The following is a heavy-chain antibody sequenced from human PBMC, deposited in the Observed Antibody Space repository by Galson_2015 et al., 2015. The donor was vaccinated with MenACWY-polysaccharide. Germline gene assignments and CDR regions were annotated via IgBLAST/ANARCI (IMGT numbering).Heavy chain of an antibody. CDR3: ATRAGVQFWPAPLDY. V-gene: IGHV3-7*01. D-gene: IGHD1-1*01. J-gene: IGHJ4*02. CDR2: IKQDGSEK. CDR1: GFTFSSYW. Sequence: SLRLSCAASGFTFSSYWMSWVRQAPGKGLEWVANIKQDGSEKYYVDSVKGRFTISRDNAKNSLYLQMNSLRAEDTAVYYCATRAGVQFWPAPLDYWGQGTLVTVSS.